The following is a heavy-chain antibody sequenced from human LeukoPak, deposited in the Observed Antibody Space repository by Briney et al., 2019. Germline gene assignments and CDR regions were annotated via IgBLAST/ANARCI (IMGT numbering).Heavy chain of an antibody. Sequence: GESLRLSCAASGFSFSTYTMRWVRQASGKGLEYVSGIASNGGTKYYADSVKGRFTISRDNFKNTVYLQMDSLRTEDMAVYYCAREYCTTNSCYIWGLGYWGQGALVTVSS. CDR1: GFSFSTYT. CDR2: IASNGGTK. CDR3: AREYCTTNSCYIWGLGY. V-gene: IGHV3-64*02. D-gene: IGHD2-2*02. J-gene: IGHJ4*02.